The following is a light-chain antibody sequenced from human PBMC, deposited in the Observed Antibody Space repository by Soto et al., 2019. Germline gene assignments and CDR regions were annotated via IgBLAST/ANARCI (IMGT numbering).Light chain of an antibody. CDR2: GAS. V-gene: IGKV3-20*01. Sequence: EIVLTQSPGTLSLSPGERATLSCRASQSVSSSYLAWYQQKPGQAPRLLIYGASSRATGIPDRFSGSGSGTDFTLTISRLEPEDFAVYYCQQYGSSPWTFGQRTTVEIK. CDR1: QSVSSSY. CDR3: QQYGSSPWT. J-gene: IGKJ1*01.